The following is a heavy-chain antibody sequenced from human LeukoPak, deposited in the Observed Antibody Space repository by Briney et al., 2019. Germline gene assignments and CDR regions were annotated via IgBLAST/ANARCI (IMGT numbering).Heavy chain of an antibody. D-gene: IGHD2-15*01. CDR2: IYSGGGT. J-gene: IGHJ4*02. Sequence: ASVKVSCKASGYTFSNYYMHWVRQAPGKGLEWVSVIYSGGGTYYADSVKGRFTISRDNSKNTVYLQMNSLRAEDTAVYYCARGWSYFDYWGQGSLVTVSS. CDR1: GYTFSNYY. CDR3: ARGWSYFDY. V-gene: IGHV3-66*01.